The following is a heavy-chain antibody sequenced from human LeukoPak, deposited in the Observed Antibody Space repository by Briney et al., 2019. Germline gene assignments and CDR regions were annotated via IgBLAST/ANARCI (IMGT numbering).Heavy chain of an antibody. J-gene: IGHJ6*02. Sequence: GGSLRLSCAASGFMFSSYWMHWVRQAPGKGLVGVSRINTDGSSTAHAASVKGRFTISRDNAKNTLHLQMNSLRAEDTSVYYCARERVGSDYYGLDVWGQGTTVTVSS. CDR1: GFMFSSYW. CDR2: INTDGSST. D-gene: IGHD1-26*01. V-gene: IGHV3-74*01. CDR3: ARERVGSDYYGLDV.